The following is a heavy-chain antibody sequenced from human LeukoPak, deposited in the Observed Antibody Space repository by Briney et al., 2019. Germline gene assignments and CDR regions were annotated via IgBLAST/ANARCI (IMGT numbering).Heavy chain of an antibody. V-gene: IGHV4-4*02. D-gene: IGHD4-23*01. CDR3: ARDPLSASGGYYYYYGMDV. Sequence: SETLSLTCAVSGGSISSSNWWSWVRQPPGKGLEWIGEIYHSGSTNYNPSLKSRDTISVDKSKNQFSLKLSSVTAADTAVYYCARDPLSASGGYYYYYGMDVWGQGTTVTVSS. J-gene: IGHJ6*02. CDR2: IYHSGST. CDR1: GGSISSSNW.